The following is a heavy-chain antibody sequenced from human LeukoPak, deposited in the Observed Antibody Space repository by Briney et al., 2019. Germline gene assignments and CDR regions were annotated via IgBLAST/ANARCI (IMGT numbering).Heavy chain of an antibody. CDR1: GGTFSSYA. Sequence: SVKVSCKASGGTFSSYAISWVRQAPGQGLEWRGGIIPIFGTANYAQKFQGRVTITADESTSTAYMELSSLRSEDTAVYYCARRDSSGWYPSPTSDNAFDIWGQGTMVTVSS. CDR3: ARRDSSGWYPSPTSDNAFDI. V-gene: IGHV1-69*13. J-gene: IGHJ3*02. D-gene: IGHD6-19*01. CDR2: IIPIFGTA.